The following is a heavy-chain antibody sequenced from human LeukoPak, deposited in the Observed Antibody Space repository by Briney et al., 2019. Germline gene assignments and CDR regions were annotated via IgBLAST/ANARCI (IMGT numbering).Heavy chain of an antibody. D-gene: IGHD1-14*01. J-gene: IGHJ4*02. V-gene: IGHV4-30-2*01. Sequence: PSETLSLTCTVSGGSISSGGYYWSWIRQPPGKGLEWIGYIYHSGSTYYNPSLKSRVTISVDRSKNQFSLKLSSVTAADTAVYYCARVVGSTGLDYWGQGTLVTVSS. CDR2: IYHSGST. CDR3: ARVVGSTGLDY. CDR1: GGSISSGGYY.